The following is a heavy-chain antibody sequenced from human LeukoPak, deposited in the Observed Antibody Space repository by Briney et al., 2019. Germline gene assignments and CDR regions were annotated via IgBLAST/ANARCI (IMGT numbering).Heavy chain of an antibody. CDR3: AKMALGYCGGGSCSYYYYYGMDV. Sequence: GGSLRLSCSASGFTFSRDGMHWVRQAPGKGLEYVSTISNNGGSIYYADSVKGRFTISRDNSKNTLYLQMNSLRAEDTAVYYCAKMALGYCGGGSCSYYYYYGMDVWGQGTTVTVSS. CDR2: ISNNGGSI. CDR1: GFTFSRDG. J-gene: IGHJ6*02. V-gene: IGHV3-64*04. D-gene: IGHD2-15*01.